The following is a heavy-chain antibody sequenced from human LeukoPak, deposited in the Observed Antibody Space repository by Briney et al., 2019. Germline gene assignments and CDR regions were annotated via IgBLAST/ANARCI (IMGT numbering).Heavy chain of an antibody. CDR3: ASVSFDFWSGYYLDY. CDR2: IYYSGST. J-gene: IGHJ4*02. V-gene: IGHV4-61*01. Sequence: SETLSLTCTVSGGSVSSGSYYWSWIRQPPGKGLEWIGYIYYSGSTNYNPSLNSRVTISVDTSKNQFSLKLSSVTAADTAVYYCASVSFDFWSGYYLDYWGQGTLVTVSS. CDR1: GGSVSSGSYY. D-gene: IGHD3-3*01.